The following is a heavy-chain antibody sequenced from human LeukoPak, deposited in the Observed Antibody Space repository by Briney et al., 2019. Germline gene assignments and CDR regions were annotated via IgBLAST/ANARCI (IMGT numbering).Heavy chain of an antibody. Sequence: ASVKVSCKASGYTFTSYYMNWVRQATGQGLEWMGIINPSSGSTNYAQKFQGRVTITADESTGTAYMELSSLRSEDTAVYYCATLDYGGNSGWGENWFDPWGQGTLVTVSS. V-gene: IGHV1-46*01. CDR1: GYTFTSYY. J-gene: IGHJ5*02. CDR3: ATLDYGGNSGWGENWFDP. D-gene: IGHD4-23*01. CDR2: INPSSGST.